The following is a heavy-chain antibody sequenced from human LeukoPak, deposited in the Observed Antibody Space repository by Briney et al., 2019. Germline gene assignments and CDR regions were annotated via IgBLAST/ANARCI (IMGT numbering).Heavy chain of an antibody. CDR1: GGSFSGYY. V-gene: IGHV4-34*01. J-gene: IGHJ5*02. D-gene: IGHD2-15*01. CDR3: ARNPRYCSGGSCCSGAWFDP. CDR2: INHSGST. Sequence: PSETLSLTCAVYGGSFSGYYWSWIRQPPGKGLEWIGEINHSGSTNYNPSLKSRVTISVDTSKNQFPLKLSSVTAADTAVYYCARNPRYCSGGSCCSGAWFDPWGQGTLVTVSS.